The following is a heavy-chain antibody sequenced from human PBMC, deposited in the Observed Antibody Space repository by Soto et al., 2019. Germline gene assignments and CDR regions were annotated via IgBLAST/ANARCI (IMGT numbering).Heavy chain of an antibody. CDR3: VRQAGGASTPGDDY. D-gene: IGHD2-15*01. Sequence: QVQLVQSGAEVRKPGASVRVSCKASGYTFDAFDIHWVRQATGQGLELMGWMNPYTGETAYTQTFRGRVSMTGDTAVSTAYMELTSPTSADSAIYFCVRQAGGASTPGDDYWGQGTLVTVSS. CDR1: GYTFDAFD. J-gene: IGHJ4*02. V-gene: IGHV1-8*01. CDR2: MNPYTGET.